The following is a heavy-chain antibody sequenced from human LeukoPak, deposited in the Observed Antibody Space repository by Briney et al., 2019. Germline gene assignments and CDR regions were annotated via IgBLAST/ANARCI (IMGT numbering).Heavy chain of an antibody. CDR1: GFTFSSYA. Sequence: PGGSLRPSCAASGFTFSSYAMSWVRQAPGKGLEWVSAISGSGGSTYYADSVKGRFTISRDNSKNTLYLQMNSLRAEDTAVYYCAKSVAVAGTFYFQHWGQGTLVTVSS. J-gene: IGHJ1*01. CDR3: AKSVAVAGTFYFQH. V-gene: IGHV3-23*01. D-gene: IGHD6-19*01. CDR2: ISGSGGST.